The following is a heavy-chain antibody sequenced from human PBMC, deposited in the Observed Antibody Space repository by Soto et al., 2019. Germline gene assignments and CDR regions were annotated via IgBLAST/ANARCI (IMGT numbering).Heavy chain of an antibody. CDR3: ARAGVDIVVVPADISWFDP. CDR1: GGTFSSYA. Sequence: QVQLVQSGAEVKKPGSSVKVSCKASGGTFSSYAISWVRQAPGQGLEWMGWIIPIFGTANYAQKFQGRVTFTADESTSTADMELSSLRSEDTAVYYCARAGVDIVVVPADISWFDPWGQGTLVTVSS. CDR2: IIPIFGTA. D-gene: IGHD2-2*02. J-gene: IGHJ5*02. V-gene: IGHV1-69*01.